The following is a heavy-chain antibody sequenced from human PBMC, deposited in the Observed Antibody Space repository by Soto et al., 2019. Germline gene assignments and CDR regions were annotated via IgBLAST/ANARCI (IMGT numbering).Heavy chain of an antibody. Sequence: ASVKVSCKTSGYTFSDYGITWVRQAPGQPLEWLGWISLYSDGTNYAQKFQGRVSMTTDTSTTTAYMELRSLRSDDTAVYYCARVVPGAEAWFGTWGQGTLVTVSS. D-gene: IGHD2-2*01. V-gene: IGHV1-18*01. J-gene: IGHJ5*02. CDR1: GYTFSDYG. CDR2: ISLYSDGT. CDR3: ARVVPGAEAWFGT.